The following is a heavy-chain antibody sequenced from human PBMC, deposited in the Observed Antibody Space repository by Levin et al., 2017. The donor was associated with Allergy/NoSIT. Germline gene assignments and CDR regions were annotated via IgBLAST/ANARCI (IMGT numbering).Heavy chain of an antibody. D-gene: IGHD6-13*01. CDR1: GYTFTGYY. J-gene: IGHJ6*02. V-gene: IGHV1-2*04. CDR2: INPNSGGT. CDR3: ARQFGIAAAGTGGSYYYYGMDV. Sequence: PGESLKISCKASGYTFTGYYMHWVRQAPGQGLEWMGWINPNSGGTNYAQKFQGWVTMTRDTSISTAYMELSRLRSDDTAVYYCARQFGIAAAGTGGSYYYYGMDVWGQGTTVTVSS.